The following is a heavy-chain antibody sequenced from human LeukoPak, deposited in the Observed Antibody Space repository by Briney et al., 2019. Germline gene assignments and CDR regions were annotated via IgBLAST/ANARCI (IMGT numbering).Heavy chain of an antibody. CDR3: ARQLELGGWFDP. Sequence: SETLSLTCTVSGGSISSGGYYWSWIRQPPGKGLEWIGYIYHSGSTYYNPSLKSRVTISVDRSKNQFSLKLSSVTAADTAVYYCARQLELGGWFDPWGQGTLVTVSS. V-gene: IGHV4-30-2*01. D-gene: IGHD1-7*01. J-gene: IGHJ5*02. CDR1: GGSISSGGYY. CDR2: IYHSGST.